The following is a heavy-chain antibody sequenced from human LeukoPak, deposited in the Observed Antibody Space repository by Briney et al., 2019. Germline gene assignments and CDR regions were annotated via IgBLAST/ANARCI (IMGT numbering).Heavy chain of an antibody. CDR3: ARGHVLLWFGESPGGLDY. J-gene: IGHJ4*02. CDR1: GGSFSGYY. Sequence: SETLSLTCAVYGGSFSGYYWSWIRQPPGKGLEWIGEINHSGSTNYNPSLKSRVTISVDTSKNQFSLRLSSVTAADTAVYYCARGHVLLWFGESPGGLDYWGQGTLVTVSS. CDR2: INHSGST. D-gene: IGHD3-10*01. V-gene: IGHV4-34*01.